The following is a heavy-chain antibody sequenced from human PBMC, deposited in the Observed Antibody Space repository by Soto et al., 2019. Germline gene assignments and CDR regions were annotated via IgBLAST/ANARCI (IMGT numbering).Heavy chain of an antibody. Sequence: QVQLEQSGSEVKKSGSSVKVSCKASGYSFSSHAITWVRQAPGQGLEWMGGIIPVFGTTSYAQKFQGRVTISADKSTNTSYLELRSLRSEDTAVYYCARGGALSTSWYWGDGLDSWGKGTQVPVSS. V-gene: IGHV1-69*06. CDR2: IIPVFGTT. J-gene: IGHJ4*02. CDR3: ARGGALSTSWYWGDGLDS. CDR1: GYSFSSHA. D-gene: IGHD6-13*01.